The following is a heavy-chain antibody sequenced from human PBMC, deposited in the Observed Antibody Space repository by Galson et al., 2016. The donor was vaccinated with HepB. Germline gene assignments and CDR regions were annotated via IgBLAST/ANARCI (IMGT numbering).Heavy chain of an antibody. CDR1: GASISSYF. V-gene: IGHV4-59*01. CDR2: IYYTGST. D-gene: IGHD3-10*01. J-gene: IGHJ5*02. CDR3: ARDYPLSGWFDT. Sequence: TCTVSGASISSYFWSWIRQPPGKGLEWIGYIYYTGSTNYNPSLKRRVTISLDTSKSQFSLKLSAVTAADTAVYYCARDYPLSGWFDTWGQGTLVTVSS.